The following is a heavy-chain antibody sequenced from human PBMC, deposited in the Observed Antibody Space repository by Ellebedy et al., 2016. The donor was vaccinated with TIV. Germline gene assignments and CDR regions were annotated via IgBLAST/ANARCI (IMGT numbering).Heavy chain of an antibody. D-gene: IGHD1-26*01. V-gene: IGHV3-53*01. CDR2: IYSGGST. CDR1: GFTVSSNY. J-gene: IGHJ6*02. Sequence: GESLKISCAASGFTVSSNYMSWVRQAPGKGLEWVSVIYSGGSTYYADSVKGRFTISRDNSKNTLYLQMNSLRAEDTAVYYCARGHGGGATGYYYGMDVWGQGTTVTVSS. CDR3: ARGHGGGATGYYYGMDV.